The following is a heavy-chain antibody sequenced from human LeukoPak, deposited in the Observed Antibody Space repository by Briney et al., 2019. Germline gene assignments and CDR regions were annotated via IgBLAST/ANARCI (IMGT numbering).Heavy chain of an antibody. CDR2: ISGSGGST. Sequence: GGSLRLSCAASGFTFSSYALSWVRQAPGKGLEWVSAISGSGGSTYYADSVKGRFTISRDTSKNTLYLQMNSLRAEDTAVYYCAKDYGGEAYYFDYWGQGTLVTVSS. D-gene: IGHD4-23*01. CDR3: AKDYGGEAYYFDY. J-gene: IGHJ4*02. V-gene: IGHV3-23*01. CDR1: GFTFSSYA.